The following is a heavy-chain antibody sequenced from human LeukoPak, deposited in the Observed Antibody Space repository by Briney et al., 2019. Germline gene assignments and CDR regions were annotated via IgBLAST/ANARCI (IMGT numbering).Heavy chain of an antibody. D-gene: IGHD3-10*01. J-gene: IGHJ5*02. CDR3: ARVLLGSWDWFDP. CDR1: KFTFSSYW. V-gene: IGHV3-74*01. Sequence: GGSLGLSCAASKFTFSSYWMHWVRQAPGKGLVWVSRINPDGSTTNYADSVKGRFTISRDNAKNTLYLQMNSLRAEDTAVYYCARVLLGSWDWFDPWGQGTLVTVSS. CDR2: INPDGSTT.